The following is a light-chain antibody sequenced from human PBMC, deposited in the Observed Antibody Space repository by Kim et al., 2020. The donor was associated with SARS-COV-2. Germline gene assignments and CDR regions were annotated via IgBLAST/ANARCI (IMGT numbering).Light chain of an antibody. V-gene: IGLV6-57*01. J-gene: IGLJ2*01. CDR3: QSYDSSNHVV. CDR1: SGGIASNY. CDR2: EDN. Sequence: KQGNIACTRSSGGIASNYVQCYQQRTGSSPTTVIYEDNQRPSGVPDRCSGSINSSSNAASLTISGLKTEDEADYCCQSYDSSNHVVFGGGTQLTVL.